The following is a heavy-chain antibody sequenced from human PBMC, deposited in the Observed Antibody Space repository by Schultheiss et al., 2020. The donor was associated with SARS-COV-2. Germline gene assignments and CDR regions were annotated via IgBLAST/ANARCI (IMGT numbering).Heavy chain of an antibody. Sequence: GGSLRLSCAASGFTFSSYSMNWVRQAPGKGLEWVSSISSSSSYIYYADSVKGRFTISRDNAKNSLYLQMNSLRAEDTAVYYCARASLEDGYYDFWSGYYLFEYWGQGTLVTGSS. J-gene: IGHJ4*02. CDR1: GFTFSSYS. CDR3: ARASLEDGYYDFWSGYYLFEY. V-gene: IGHV3-21*01. CDR2: ISSSSSYI. D-gene: IGHD3-3*01.